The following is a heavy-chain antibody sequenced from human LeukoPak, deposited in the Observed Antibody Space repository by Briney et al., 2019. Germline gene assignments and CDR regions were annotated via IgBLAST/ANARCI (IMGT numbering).Heavy chain of an antibody. V-gene: IGHV1-69*05. CDR1: VCTFSSYA. J-gene: IGHJ6*03. CDR3: ALPYYDFWSGYSSMDV. D-gene: IGHD3-3*01. Sequence: SVTVSFKASVCTFSSYAISWVRQAPGQGLEWMGRIIPIFGTANYAQKFQGRVTITTDESTSTAYMELSSLRSEDTAVYYCALPYYDFWSGYSSMDVWGKGTTVTVSS. CDR2: IIPIFGTA.